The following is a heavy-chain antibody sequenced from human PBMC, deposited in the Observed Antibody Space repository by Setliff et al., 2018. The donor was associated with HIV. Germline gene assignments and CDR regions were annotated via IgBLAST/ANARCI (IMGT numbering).Heavy chain of an antibody. CDR2: VSYSGTT. CDR3: ARGGAVSADFDS. Sequence: PSETLSLTCTVSGGSSIGHSFASTWIRQSPGKGLEWIGDVSYSGTTMYNNYKPSLKSRLTISVDTSKNQFSLRLNSVTAADTAVYFCARGGAVSADFDSWGQGTLVTVSS. V-gene: IGHV4-39*07. D-gene: IGHD3-16*01. CDR1: GGSSIGHSFA. J-gene: IGHJ4*02.